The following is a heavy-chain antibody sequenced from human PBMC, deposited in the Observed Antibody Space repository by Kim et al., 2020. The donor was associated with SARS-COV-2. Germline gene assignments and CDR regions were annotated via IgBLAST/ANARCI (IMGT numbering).Heavy chain of an antibody. Sequence: SASTTHNPPLKSRVTISVDPSQNQFSLKLSSVTAADTAVYYCARGHAFDIWGQGTMVTVSS. CDR3: ARGHAFDI. CDR2: SAST. V-gene: IGHV4-59*09. J-gene: IGHJ3*02.